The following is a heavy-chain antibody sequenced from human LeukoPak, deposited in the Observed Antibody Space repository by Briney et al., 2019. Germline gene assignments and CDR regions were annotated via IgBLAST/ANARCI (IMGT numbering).Heavy chain of an antibody. CDR1: GFTVSSNY. CDR2: VSGSGSNT. D-gene: IGHD4-17*01. Sequence: GGSLRLSCAASGFTVSSNYMSWVRQAPGKGLEWLSAVSGSGSNTYYADSVKGRFTISRDNSKNTLYLQVNSLRVEDTAIYYCARERRDYGDPLDYWGQGTLVTVSP. CDR3: ARERRDYGDPLDY. J-gene: IGHJ4*02. V-gene: IGHV3-23*01.